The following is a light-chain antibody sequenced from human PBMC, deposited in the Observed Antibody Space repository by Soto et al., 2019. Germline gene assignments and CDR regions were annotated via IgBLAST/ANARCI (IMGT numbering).Light chain of an antibody. CDR2: DVS. J-gene: IGLJ2*01. V-gene: IGLV2-14*01. CDR3: SSYTSSGTLVV. Sequence: QSALTQPASVSGSPGQSITISCTGTSSDVGGYNYVSWYQQHPGKAPKVMIYDVSNRPSGVSNRFSGSKSGNTASLTISGLQAEDEADYYCSSYTSSGTLVVFGGGTKLTVL. CDR1: SSDVGGYNY.